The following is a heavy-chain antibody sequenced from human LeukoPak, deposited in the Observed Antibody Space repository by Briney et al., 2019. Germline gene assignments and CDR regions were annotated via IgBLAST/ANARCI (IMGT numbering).Heavy chain of an antibody. CDR2: IYTSGST. Sequence: SETLSLTCTVSGGSISSYYWSWIRQPPGKGLEWIGYIYTSGSTNYNPSLKSRVTISVDTSKNQFSLKLSSVTAADTVVYYCARHIMTSGGTYYYGSGAYMDVWGKGTTVTVSS. CDR3: ARHIMTSGGTYYYGSGAYMDV. D-gene: IGHD3-10*01. J-gene: IGHJ6*03. CDR1: GGSISSYY. V-gene: IGHV4-4*09.